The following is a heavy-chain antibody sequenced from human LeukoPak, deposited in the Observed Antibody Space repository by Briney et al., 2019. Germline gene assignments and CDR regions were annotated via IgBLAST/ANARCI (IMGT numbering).Heavy chain of an antibody. D-gene: IGHD5-12*01. CDR2: IIPIFGTA. J-gene: IGHJ6*03. CDR1: GGTFSSYA. Sequence: GSSVTVSCRASGGTFSSYAISWVRQAPGQGLEWMGGIIPIFGTANYAQKFQRRVTITADESTSTASMELSSLRSEDTAVYYCARGHSGYDSFRADYYMDVWGKGTTVTISS. V-gene: IGHV1-69*01. CDR3: ARGHSGYDSFRADYYMDV.